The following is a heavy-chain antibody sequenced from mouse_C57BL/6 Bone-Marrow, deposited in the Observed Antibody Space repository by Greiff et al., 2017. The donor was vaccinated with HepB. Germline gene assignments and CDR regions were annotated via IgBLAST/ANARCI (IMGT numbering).Heavy chain of an antibody. V-gene: IGHV7-3*01. Sequence: EVKVVESGGGLVQPGGSLSLSCAASGFTFTDYYMSWVRQPPGKALEWLGFIRIKANGYTTEYSASVKGRFTISRDNSQSILYLQMNALRAEDSATYYCARVVTTYYFDYWGQGTTLTVSS. CDR1: GFTFTDYY. CDR3: ARVVTTYYFDY. CDR2: IRIKANGYTT. D-gene: IGHD2-5*01. J-gene: IGHJ2*01.